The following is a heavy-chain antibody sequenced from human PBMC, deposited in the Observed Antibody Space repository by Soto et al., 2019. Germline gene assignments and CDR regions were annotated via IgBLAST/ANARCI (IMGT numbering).Heavy chain of an antibody. CDR1: GFTFSNYE. Sequence: EVQLVESGGGLVQPGGSLRLSCAASGFTFSNYEMNWVRQAPGKGLEWVSYISTSGSTIYYADSVKGRFTISRDSAKNSLYLQKNSLRAEDTAVYYCARVVIDTVLVGAFDIWGQGTLVTVSS. D-gene: IGHD2-8*02. CDR3: ARVVIDTVLVGAFDI. J-gene: IGHJ3*02. CDR2: ISTSGSTI. V-gene: IGHV3-48*03.